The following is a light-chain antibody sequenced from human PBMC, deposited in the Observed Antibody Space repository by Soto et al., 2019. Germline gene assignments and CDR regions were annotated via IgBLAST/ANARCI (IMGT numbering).Light chain of an antibody. J-gene: IGKJ3*01. CDR1: QSISSY. CDR3: QQRYSIPPT. V-gene: IGKV1-39*01. Sequence: DIQMTQSPSSLSASVGDRDTITCRASQSISSYLNWYRQKPGKAPELLIYAASSLQSGVPSRFSGIGSGTDFTLTISSLQPEDFATYYCQQRYSIPPTFGPGTKVDIK. CDR2: AAS.